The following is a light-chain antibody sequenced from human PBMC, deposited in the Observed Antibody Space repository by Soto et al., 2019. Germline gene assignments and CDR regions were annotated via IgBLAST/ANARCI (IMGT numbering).Light chain of an antibody. J-gene: IGKJ1*01. CDR1: QSVSSS. Sequence: EIVLTQSPATLSVSPGETVTLSCRASQSVSSSVAWYQQKPGRAPRLLISGASTRATGIPARFSGSGSGTDFTLTISRLEPEDFAVYYCQQYGSSPPTFGQGTKVDIK. CDR3: QQYGSSPPT. V-gene: IGKV3-20*01. CDR2: GAS.